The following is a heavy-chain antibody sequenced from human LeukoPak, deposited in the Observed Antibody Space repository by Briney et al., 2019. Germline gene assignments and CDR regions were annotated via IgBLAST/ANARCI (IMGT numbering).Heavy chain of an antibody. CDR3: ARVVLRYFDWLFYSDAFDI. V-gene: IGHV1-18*01. CDR1: GYTFTSYG. J-gene: IGHJ3*02. D-gene: IGHD3-9*01. Sequence: GASVKVSCKASGYTFTSYGISWLRQAPGQGLEWMGWISAYNCNTNYAQKLQPRVTMTADTSTSTAYMQLRSLRSDDTAVYYCARVVLRYFDWLFYSDAFDIWGQGTMVTVSS. CDR2: ISAYNCNT.